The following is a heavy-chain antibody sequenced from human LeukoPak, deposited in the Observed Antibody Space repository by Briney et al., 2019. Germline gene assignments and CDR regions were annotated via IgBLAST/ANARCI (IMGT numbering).Heavy chain of an antibody. J-gene: IGHJ4*02. CDR1: EFTFSNYA. V-gene: IGHV3-23*01. Sequence: GGSLRLSCAASEFTFSNYAMNWVRQAPGKGLEWVSLISGSGGSTYYADVVKGRFTISRDNSKNALYLRMNSLRAEDTAVCYCAHWGSSGPFDYWGQGTLVTVSS. CDR3: AHWGSSGPFDY. D-gene: IGHD6-6*01. CDR2: ISGSGGST.